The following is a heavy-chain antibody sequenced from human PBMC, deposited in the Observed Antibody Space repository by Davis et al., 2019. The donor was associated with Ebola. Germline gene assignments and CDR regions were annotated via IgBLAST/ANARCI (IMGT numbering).Heavy chain of an antibody. V-gene: IGHV1-3*01. Sequence: AASVKVSCMASGYTLTSYGISWVRQAPGQRLEWMGWINAGNGNTKYSQKFHGRVTINRDTPASTAYMELSSLRSEDTAVYYCARDTIFSSGWSLWGQGTLVTVSS. CDR2: INAGNGNT. CDR3: ARDTIFSSGWSL. J-gene: IGHJ4*02. CDR1: GYTLTSYG. D-gene: IGHD6-19*01.